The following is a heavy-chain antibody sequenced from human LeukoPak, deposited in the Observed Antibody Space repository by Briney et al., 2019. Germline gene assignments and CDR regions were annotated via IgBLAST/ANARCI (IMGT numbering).Heavy chain of an antibody. D-gene: IGHD2-2*01. V-gene: IGHV3-23*01. CDR2: ISGSGGST. J-gene: IGHJ4*02. CDR3: AKVGPYIVVVPAAPVDY. CDR1: GFTFSSYA. Sequence: GGSLRLSCAASGFTFSSYAMSWVRRAPGKGLEWVSAISGSGGSTYYADSVKGRFTISRDNSKNTLYLQMNSLRAEDTAVYYCAKVGPYIVVVPAAPVDYWGQGTLVTVSS.